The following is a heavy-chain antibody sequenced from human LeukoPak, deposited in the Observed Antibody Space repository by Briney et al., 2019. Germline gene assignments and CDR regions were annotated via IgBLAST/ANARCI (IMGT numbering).Heavy chain of an antibody. CDR2: IYSSGST. CDR1: ATISSNTYY. CDR3: ARLTAGTVDY. Sequence: PSETLSLTCTVSATISSNTYYWGWVRQTPGKGLEWIGSIYSSGSTYYNPSLKSRVTISLDTSKNQFSPKLSSVAAADTAVYYCARLTAGTVDYWGPGTLVTVSS. D-gene: IGHD1-1*01. V-gene: IGHV4-39*01. J-gene: IGHJ4*02.